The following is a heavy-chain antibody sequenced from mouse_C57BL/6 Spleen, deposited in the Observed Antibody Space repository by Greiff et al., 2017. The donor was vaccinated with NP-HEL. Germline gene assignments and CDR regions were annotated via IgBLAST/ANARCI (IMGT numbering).Heavy chain of an antibody. Sequence: QVQLQQSGAELARPGASVKMSCKASGYTFTSYTMHWVKQRPGQGLEWIGYINPSSGYTKYNQKFKDKATLTADKSSSTAYMQLSSLTSEDSAVYYCARSWVTGTFDYWGQGTTLTVSS. J-gene: IGHJ2*01. CDR3: ARSWVTGTFDY. CDR2: INPSSGYT. V-gene: IGHV1-4*01. D-gene: IGHD4-1*01. CDR1: GYTFTSYT.